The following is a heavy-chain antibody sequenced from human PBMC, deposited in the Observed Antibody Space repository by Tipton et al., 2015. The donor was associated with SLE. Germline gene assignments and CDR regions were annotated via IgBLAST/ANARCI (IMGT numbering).Heavy chain of an antibody. CDR3: ARDFITGTDGGDY. D-gene: IGHD1-20*01. J-gene: IGHJ4*02. V-gene: IGHV3-53*05. CDR1: GFTVSSNY. Sequence: SLRLSCAASGFTVSSNYMSWVRQAPGKGLEWVSVIYSGGSTYYADSVKGRFTISRDDSKNTLYLQMNSLRAEDTAVYYCARDFITGTDGGDYWGQGTLVTVSS. CDR2: IYSGGST.